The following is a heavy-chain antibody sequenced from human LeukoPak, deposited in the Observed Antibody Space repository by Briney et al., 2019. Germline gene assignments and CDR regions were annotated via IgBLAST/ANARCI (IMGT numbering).Heavy chain of an antibody. CDR3: ARDNWVYDSSGYYSYYFDY. CDR2: ISSNGGST. D-gene: IGHD3-22*01. V-gene: IGHV3-64*01. Sequence: PGGSLRLSCAASGFTFSSYAMHWVRQAPGKGLEYVSAISSNGGSTYYANSVKGRFTISRDNSKNTLYLQMGSPRAEDMAVYYCARDNWVYDSSGYYSYYFDYWGQGTLVTVSS. CDR1: GFTFSSYA. J-gene: IGHJ4*02.